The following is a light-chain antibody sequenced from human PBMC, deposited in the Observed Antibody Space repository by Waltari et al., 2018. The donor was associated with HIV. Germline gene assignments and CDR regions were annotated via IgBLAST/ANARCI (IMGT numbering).Light chain of an antibody. CDR2: TAS. J-gene: IGKJ4*01. CDR1: HDLNKW. Sequence: DIQMTPSPSSVSASVGDTVTITCRASHDLNKWLAWYQQKPGKAPNLLIYTASTLQIGVPSRFSGGGSGSEYTLTISSLQPEDFAMYYCQQTNTLPVTFGGGTRVEIK. CDR3: QQTNTLPVT. V-gene: IGKV1-12*01.